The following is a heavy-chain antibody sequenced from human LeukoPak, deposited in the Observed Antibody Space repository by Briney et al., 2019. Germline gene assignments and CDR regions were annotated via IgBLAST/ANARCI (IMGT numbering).Heavy chain of an antibody. J-gene: IGHJ6*03. CDR2: ISSSSSYI. D-gene: IGHD6-19*01. CDR1: GFTFSSYS. Sequence: KPGGSLRLSCAASGFTFSSYSMNWVRQAPGKGLEWVSSISSSSSYIYYADSVKGRFTISRDNAKNSLYLQMNSLRAEDAAVYYCARVSQWSYYYYYYMDVWGKGTTVTVSS. CDR3: ARVSQWSYYYYYYMDV. V-gene: IGHV3-21*01.